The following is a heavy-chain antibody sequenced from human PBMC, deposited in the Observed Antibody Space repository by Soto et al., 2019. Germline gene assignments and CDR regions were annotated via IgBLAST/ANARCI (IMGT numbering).Heavy chain of an antibody. CDR1: GYTFTSYG. J-gene: IGHJ5*02. CDR3: ARDRVYDFWSGLNWFDP. Sequence: QVQLVQSGAEMKKPGASVKVSCKASGYTFTSYGISWVRQAPGQGLEWMGWISAYNGNTNYAQKLQGRVTMTTDISTSTAYMELRSLRSDDTAVYYCARDRVYDFWSGLNWFDPWGQGTLVTVSS. D-gene: IGHD3-3*01. V-gene: IGHV1-18*04. CDR2: ISAYNGNT.